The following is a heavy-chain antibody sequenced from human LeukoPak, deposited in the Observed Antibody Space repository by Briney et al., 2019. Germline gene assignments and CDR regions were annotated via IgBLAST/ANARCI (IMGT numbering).Heavy chain of an antibody. J-gene: IGHJ3*02. D-gene: IGHD5-24*01. CDR1: GFTFSTYW. Sequence: GGSLRLSCAASGFTFSTYWMHWVRQAPGKGLEWVSYISSSSSTIYYADSVEGRFTISRDNAKNSLYLQMNSLRAEDTAVYYCAREARSRDGYNDAFDIWGQGTMVTVSS. CDR3: AREARSRDGYNDAFDI. V-gene: IGHV3-48*04. CDR2: ISSSSSTI.